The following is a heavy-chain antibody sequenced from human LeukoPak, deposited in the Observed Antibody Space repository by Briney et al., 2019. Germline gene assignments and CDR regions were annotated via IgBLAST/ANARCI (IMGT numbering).Heavy chain of an antibody. D-gene: IGHD3-10*01. Sequence: SETLSLTCTVSGGSISSSSYYWGWIRQPPGKGLEWIGSIYYSGSTYYNPSLKSRVTISVDTSKNQFSLKLSSVTAADTAVYYCARAPYYGSGSYYNQWFDPWGQGTLVTVSS. CDR2: IYYSGST. J-gene: IGHJ5*02. CDR3: ARAPYYGSGSYYNQWFDP. CDR1: GGSISSSSYY. V-gene: IGHV4-39*07.